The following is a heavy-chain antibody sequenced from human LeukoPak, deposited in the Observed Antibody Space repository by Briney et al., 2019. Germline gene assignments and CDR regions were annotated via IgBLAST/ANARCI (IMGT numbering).Heavy chain of an antibody. CDR1: GGTFRGFF. Sequence: PSETLSLTCAVSGGTFRGFFWSWIRQPPGKGPAWIGEIDHSGSTNYDPSLESRVTLSVDTSKNQVSLTLNSVTAVDTAIYYCARARQWLGVSNWFDPWGQGTLVTVSS. CDR2: IDHSGST. J-gene: IGHJ5*02. CDR3: ARARQWLGVSNWFDP. D-gene: IGHD3-22*01. V-gene: IGHV4-34*01.